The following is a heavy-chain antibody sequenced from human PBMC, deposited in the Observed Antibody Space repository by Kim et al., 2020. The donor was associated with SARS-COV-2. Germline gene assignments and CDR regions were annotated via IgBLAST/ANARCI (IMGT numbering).Heavy chain of an antibody. V-gene: IGHV4-59*13. J-gene: IGHJ5*02. CDR2: LYYGGST. CDR3: ARAVGDPGCLDP. D-gene: IGHD4-17*01. CDR1: GGSISNSY. Sequence: SETLSLTCTISGGSISNSYWNWIRQPPGKGLEWIGYLYYGGSTNYNPSLTSRVPISLDASTTQFPLKLTSVTAADTATYFCARAVGDPGCLDPWGQGAL.